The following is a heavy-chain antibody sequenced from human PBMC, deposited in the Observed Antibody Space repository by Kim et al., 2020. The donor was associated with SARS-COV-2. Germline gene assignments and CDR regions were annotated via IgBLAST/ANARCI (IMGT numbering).Heavy chain of an antibody. CDR3: ARDGRAYCTSISCYPSDFDS. CDR1: GFSFSSHE. D-gene: IGHD2-2*01. V-gene: IGHV3-48*03. CDR2: ISLDGDTT. Sequence: RGSLRLSCAASGFSFSSHEMNWVRQAPGKGLEWVSYISLDGDTTYYADSVKGRFTISRDNAKDSLYLLMTSLRAEDTAVYYCARDGRAYCTSISCYPSDFDSWGQGTLVTVSS. J-gene: IGHJ4*02.